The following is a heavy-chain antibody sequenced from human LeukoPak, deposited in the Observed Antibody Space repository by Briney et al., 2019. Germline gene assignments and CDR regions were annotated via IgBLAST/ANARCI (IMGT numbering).Heavy chain of an antibody. D-gene: IGHD6-19*01. CDR3: AGHPYSSGSLDY. CDR2: IYCSGST. J-gene: IGHJ4*02. CDR1: GGSISSYY. Sequence: SETLSLTCTVSGGSISSYYWSWIRQPPGKGLEWIGYIYCSGSTNYNPSLKSRVTISVDTSKNQFSLKLSSVTAADTAVYYCAGHPYSSGSLDYWGQGTLVTVSS. V-gene: IGHV4-59*12.